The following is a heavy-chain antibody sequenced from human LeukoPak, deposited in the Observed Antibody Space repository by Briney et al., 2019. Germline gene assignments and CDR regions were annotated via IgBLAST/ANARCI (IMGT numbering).Heavy chain of an antibody. J-gene: IGHJ5*02. V-gene: IGHV3-21*04. CDR2: ISSTSSYI. CDR1: EFTVSVNY. Sequence: GGSLRLSCAASEFTVSVNYMSWVRQAPGKGLEWVSFISSTSSYIYYVDSVKGRFTISRDNAKNSLYLQINSLRAEDTAVYYCARGPRFGELLWHWFDPWGQGTLVTVSS. D-gene: IGHD3-10*01. CDR3: ARGPRFGELLWHWFDP.